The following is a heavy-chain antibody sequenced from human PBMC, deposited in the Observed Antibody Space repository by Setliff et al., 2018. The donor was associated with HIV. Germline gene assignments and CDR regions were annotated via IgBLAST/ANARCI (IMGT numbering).Heavy chain of an antibody. D-gene: IGHD3-22*01. CDR3: ASRVYYHDSNNFLREEGFDP. CDR1: GYSIRSGYY. Sequence: PSETLSLTCAVSGYSIRSGYYWGWIRQSPGKGLEWIGTMFRTGTSYYNPSLTSRVTISQDTSKNQISLRLSSVTAADTAVYYCASRVYYHDSNNFLREEGFDPWGQGTLVTVSS. CDR2: MFRTGTS. J-gene: IGHJ5*02. V-gene: IGHV4-38-2*01.